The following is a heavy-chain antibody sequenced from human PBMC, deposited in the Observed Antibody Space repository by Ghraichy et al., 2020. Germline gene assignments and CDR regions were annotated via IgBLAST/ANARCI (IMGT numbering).Heavy chain of an antibody. D-gene: IGHD3-10*01. CDR2: INHSGST. Sequence: SETLSLTCAVYGGSFSGYYWSWIRQPPGKGLEWIGEINHSGSTNYNPSLKSRVTISVDTSKNQFSLKLSSVTAADTAVYYCARGRSGMGSYYRLWNWFDPWGQGTLVTVSS. CDR3: ARGRSGMGSYYRLWNWFDP. CDR1: GGSFSGYY. V-gene: IGHV4-34*01. J-gene: IGHJ5*02.